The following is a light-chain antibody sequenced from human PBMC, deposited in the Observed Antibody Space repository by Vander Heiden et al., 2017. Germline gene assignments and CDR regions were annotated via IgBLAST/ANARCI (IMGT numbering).Light chain of an antibody. CDR1: QSINTW. J-gene: IGKJ2*01. CDR3: QQYKTNSYT. V-gene: IGKV1-5*03. CDR2: KAS. Sequence: DIQMTQSPSNLYASIVDRVTITCRASQSINTWLAWDQQKPGKAPKVLIYKASDLQRGVPSRFSGSGSGTDFTLTISSLQPDDFATYYCQQYKTNSYTFGQGTKLEI.